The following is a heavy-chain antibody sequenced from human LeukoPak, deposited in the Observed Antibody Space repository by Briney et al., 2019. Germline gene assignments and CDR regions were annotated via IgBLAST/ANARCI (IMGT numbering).Heavy chain of an antibody. CDR3: ARDRGSSSSSLFGNAFDI. CDR2: IYHSGST. Sequence: SETLSLTCTVSGGSISSGGYYWSWIRQPPGKGLEWIGYIYHSGSTYYNPSLKSRVTISVDRSKNQFSLKLSSVTAADTAVYYCARDRGSSSSSLFGNAFDIWGQGTMVTVSS. CDR1: GGSISSGGYY. V-gene: IGHV4-30-2*01. D-gene: IGHD6-13*01. J-gene: IGHJ3*02.